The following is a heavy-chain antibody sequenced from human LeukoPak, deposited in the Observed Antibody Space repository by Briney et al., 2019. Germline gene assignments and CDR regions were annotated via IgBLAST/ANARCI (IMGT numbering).Heavy chain of an antibody. V-gene: IGHV4-4*02. CDR3: ARAIAAAGYFDY. CDR2: IYHSGST. Sequence: SETLSLTYAISGGSTSSSNWWSWVRQPPGKGLEWIGEIYHSGSTNYNPSLKSRVTISVDKSKNQFSLKLSSVTAADTAVYYCARAIAAAGYFDYWGQGTLVTVSS. CDR1: GGSTSSSNW. D-gene: IGHD6-13*01. J-gene: IGHJ4*02.